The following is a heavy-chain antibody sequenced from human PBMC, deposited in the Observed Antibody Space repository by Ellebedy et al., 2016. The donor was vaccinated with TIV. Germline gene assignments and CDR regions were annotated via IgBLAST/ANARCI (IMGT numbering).Heavy chain of an antibody. CDR1: GFAFGDYA. V-gene: IGHV3-9*01. D-gene: IGHD3-9*01. CDR2: VNWHGGNI. Sequence: GGSLRLSXAGSGFAFGDYALHWVRQGPGKGLEWVASVNWHGGNIAYADSVEGRFTVSRDNAKNSLYLEMSSLRAEDTALYYCAKDTSLTPHGMDVWGQGTAVDVSS. J-gene: IGHJ6*02. CDR3: AKDTSLTPHGMDV.